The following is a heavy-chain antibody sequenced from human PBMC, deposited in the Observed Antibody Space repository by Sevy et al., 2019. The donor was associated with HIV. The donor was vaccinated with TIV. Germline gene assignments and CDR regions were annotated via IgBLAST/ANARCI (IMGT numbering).Heavy chain of an antibody. D-gene: IGHD3-22*01. CDR3: AGDSNGSSGYSAMDV. V-gene: IGHV3-11*01. J-gene: IGHJ6*02. CDR2: ISSSCSTI. Sequence: GGSLRLSCAASGFTFSDYYMSWIRQAPGKGLEWVSYISSSCSTIYYADSVKGRFTISRDNAKNSLYLQMNRLRAEDTAVYYCAGDSNGSSGYSAMDVWGQGTTVTVSS. CDR1: GFTFSDYY.